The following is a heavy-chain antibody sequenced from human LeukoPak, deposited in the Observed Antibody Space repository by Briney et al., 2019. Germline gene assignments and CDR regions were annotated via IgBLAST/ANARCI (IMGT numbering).Heavy chain of an antibody. J-gene: IGHJ4*02. CDR1: GFTFDDYA. V-gene: IGHV3-9*01. CDR3: AKDIHSGYDYVPPYFDY. D-gene: IGHD5-12*01. Sequence: GGSLRLSCAASGFTFDDYAMHWVRQAPGKGLEWVSGISWNSGSIGYADSVKGRFTISRDNAKNSLYLQMNSLRAEDTALYYCAKDIHSGYDYVPPYFDYWGQGTLVTVSS. CDR2: ISWNSGSI.